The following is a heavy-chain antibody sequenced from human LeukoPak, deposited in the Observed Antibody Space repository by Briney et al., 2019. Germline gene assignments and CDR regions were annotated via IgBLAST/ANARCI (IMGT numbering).Heavy chain of an antibody. V-gene: IGHV3-74*01. J-gene: IGHJ5*02. CDR2: INTDGSIT. CDR3: ASLGTLVP. D-gene: IGHD3-9*01. CDR1: GFTFSTYL. Sequence: GGSLRLSCAASGFTFSTYLMHWVRQAPGKGLVWVSRINTDGSITTYADSVKGRFTISRDNAKNTLYLQMNSLRDEDTAVYYFASLGTLVPWGQGTLVTVSS.